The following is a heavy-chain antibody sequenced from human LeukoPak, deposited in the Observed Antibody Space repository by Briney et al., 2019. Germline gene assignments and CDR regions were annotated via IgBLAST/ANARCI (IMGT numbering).Heavy chain of an antibody. V-gene: IGHV4-59*10. CDR2: IYTSGST. J-gene: IGHJ3*02. Sequence: SETLSLTCAVYGGSFSGYYWSWIRQPAGKGLEWIGRIYTSGSTNYNPSLKSRVTMSVDTSKNQFSLKLSSVTAADTAVYYCARAGSGSYYRAFDIWGQGTMVTVSS. CDR3: ARAGSGSYYRAFDI. CDR1: GGSFSGYY. D-gene: IGHD1-26*01.